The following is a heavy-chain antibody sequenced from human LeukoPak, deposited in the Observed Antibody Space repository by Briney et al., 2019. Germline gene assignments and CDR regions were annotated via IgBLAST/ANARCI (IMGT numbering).Heavy chain of an antibody. D-gene: IGHD3-3*01. CDR2: INWNGGST. Sequence: GGSLRLFCAASGFTFDDYGMSWVRQAPGKGLEWVSGINWNGGSTGYADSVKGRFTISRDNAKNSLYLQMNSLRAEDTASYYCARGHYDFVGYFDYWGQGTLVTVSS. J-gene: IGHJ4*02. V-gene: IGHV3-20*04. CDR1: GFTFDDYG. CDR3: ARGHYDFVGYFDY.